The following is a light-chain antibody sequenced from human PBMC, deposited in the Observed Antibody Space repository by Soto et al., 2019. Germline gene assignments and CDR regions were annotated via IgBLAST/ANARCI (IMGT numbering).Light chain of an antibody. V-gene: IGKV3D-20*02. CDR1: QSVSSSY. CDR2: GAS. Sequence: LTQAHSNRSLSPGEGADLSCRASQSVSSSYLAWYQQKPGQAPRLLIYGASSRATGIPDRFSGSGSGTEFTLTISSLEPEDFAVYYCQHRSSWPLAFGGGTKVDIK. J-gene: IGKJ4*01. CDR3: QHRSSWPLA.